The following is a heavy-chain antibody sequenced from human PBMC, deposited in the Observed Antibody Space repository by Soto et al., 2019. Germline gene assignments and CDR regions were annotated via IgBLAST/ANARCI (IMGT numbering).Heavy chain of an antibody. J-gene: IGHJ5*02. D-gene: IGHD3-22*01. Sequence: QVQMVESGGGVVHPGRSLRLSCVASGFTFSTYDIHWVRQAPGKGLEWVAVTSYDGSKRYYADSVVGRFTSSRDNSKNTEDLQITRLVAENTAINICRNGEVVSDSRGVQDPWRQGTLVTVYS. CDR1: GFTFSTYD. CDR2: TSYDGSKR. V-gene: IGHV3-30*18. CDR3: RNGEVVSDSRGVQDP.